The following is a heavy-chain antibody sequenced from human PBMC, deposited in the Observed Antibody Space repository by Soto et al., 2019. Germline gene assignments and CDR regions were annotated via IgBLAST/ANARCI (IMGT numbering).Heavy chain of an antibody. D-gene: IGHD3-10*01. J-gene: IGHJ4*02. Sequence: SETLSLTCAVYGGSFSGYYRSWIRQPPRKGLEWIGEINHSGSTNYNPSLKSRVTISVDTSKNQFSLKLSSVTAADTAVDYCASGGNYYGSGSYYLFRPFDYWGQGTLVTVSS. CDR3: ASGGNYYGSGSYYLFRPFDY. CDR2: INHSGST. CDR1: GGSFSGYY. V-gene: IGHV4-34*01.